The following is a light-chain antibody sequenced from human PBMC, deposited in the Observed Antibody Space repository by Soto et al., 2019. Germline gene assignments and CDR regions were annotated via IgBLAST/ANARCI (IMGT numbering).Light chain of an antibody. V-gene: IGKV1-39*01. J-gene: IGKJ4*01. CDR2: TVS. CDR3: QQCYSIPLT. CDR1: QNXXXX. Sequence: DIQMTQSPSSLSTSVXXXVTITCRASQNXXXXLNWYQQKPGKAPKLLIYTVSNLQTGVPLRFSGRGSGTEFTLTISALQPEDFATYYCQQCYSIPLTFGGGTKVEIK.